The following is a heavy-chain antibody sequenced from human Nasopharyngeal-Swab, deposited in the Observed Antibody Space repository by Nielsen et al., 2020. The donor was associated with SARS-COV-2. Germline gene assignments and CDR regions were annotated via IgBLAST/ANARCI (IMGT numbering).Heavy chain of an antibody. CDR2: IYSGGQT. CDR1: GFTVSSKY. CDR3: ARQEDYVHDY. Sequence: GGSLRLSCAASGFTVSSKYMRWVRQAPGKGLEWVSVIYSGGQTYYADSVKGRFTISRDNSKNTLYLQMNSLRAEDTAVYYCARQEDYVHDYWGQGTLVTVSS. V-gene: IGHV3-66*02. D-gene: IGHD4-17*01. J-gene: IGHJ4*02.